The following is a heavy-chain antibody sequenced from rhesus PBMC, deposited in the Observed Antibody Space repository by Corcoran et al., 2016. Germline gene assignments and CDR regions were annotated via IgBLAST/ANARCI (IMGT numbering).Heavy chain of an antibody. CDR3: ASLLEWERRYFEF. V-gene: IGHV4S2*01. J-gene: IGHJ1*01. Sequence: QVQLQESGPGLVKPSETLPLTCAVSGASISSNYWSWIRQAPGKGLEGMGRISGMGWSTDYTPPLKSRVTISIDTSKNQFSLKLSYVTAADAAVYYCASLLEWERRYFEFWGQGALVTVSS. CDR1: GASISSNY. D-gene: IGHD3-22*01. CDR2: ISGMGWST.